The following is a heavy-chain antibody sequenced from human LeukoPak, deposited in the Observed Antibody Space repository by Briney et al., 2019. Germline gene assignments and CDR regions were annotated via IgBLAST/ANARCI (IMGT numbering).Heavy chain of an antibody. Sequence: GGSLRLSCAASGFTFSDHYMSWIRQAPGKGLEWVSYISTRSTTIYYADSVKGRFTISRDNAKNSLYLQMNSLRAEDTAVYYCARDLVGAKVYWGQGTLVTVSS. CDR3: ARDLVGAKVY. V-gene: IGHV3-11*04. J-gene: IGHJ4*02. CDR1: GFTFSDHY. D-gene: IGHD1-26*01. CDR2: ISTRSTTI.